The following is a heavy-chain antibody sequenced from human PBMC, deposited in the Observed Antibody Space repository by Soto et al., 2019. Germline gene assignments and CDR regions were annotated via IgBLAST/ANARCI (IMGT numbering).Heavy chain of an antibody. V-gene: IGHV1-69*13. J-gene: IGHJ5*02. Sequence: SVKVSCKASGGTFSSYAISWVRQAPGQGLEWMGGIIPIFGTANYAQKFQGRVTITADESTSTAYMELSSLRSEDTAVYYCARDRGAYYYDSSGPRPENWFDPCGQGTLVTVSS. CDR3: ARDRGAYYYDSSGPRPENWFDP. CDR2: IIPIFGTA. D-gene: IGHD3-22*01. CDR1: GGTFSSYA.